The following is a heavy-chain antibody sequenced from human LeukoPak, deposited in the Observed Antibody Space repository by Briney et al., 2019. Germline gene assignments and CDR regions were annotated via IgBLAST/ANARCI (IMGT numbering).Heavy chain of an antibody. CDR2: SYPGGSDT. D-gene: IGHD3-9*01. J-gene: IGHJ4*02. CDR1: GCRFTSYG. V-gene: IGHV5-51*01. CDR3: ARLRDESGHYDILTGYVPDY. Sequence: GASLKISRKGSGCRFTSYGIGGARQLPGKGRDWMAVSYPGGSDTRYSESFQGEVTIAADKAISTAYLQWSSLKASDTAMDYCARLRDESGHYDILTGYVPDYWGQGTLVTVSS.